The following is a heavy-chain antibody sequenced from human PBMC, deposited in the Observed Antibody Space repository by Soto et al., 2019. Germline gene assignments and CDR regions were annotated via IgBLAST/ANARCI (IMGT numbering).Heavy chain of an antibody. V-gene: IGHV3-7*03. CDR1: GFTVSTYW. CDR3: AGWGGHDYNY. Sequence: EVQLLGSGGGLVQPGGSLRLSCVGSGFTVSTYWMNWVRQAPGKGLEWVANINPDGNVGTYVDSVRGRFTTSRDNAKNSLYLQMDSMSADDTAVYFCAGWGGHDYNYWGQGIMVTVSS. D-gene: IGHD4-4*01. CDR2: INPDGNVG. J-gene: IGHJ4*02.